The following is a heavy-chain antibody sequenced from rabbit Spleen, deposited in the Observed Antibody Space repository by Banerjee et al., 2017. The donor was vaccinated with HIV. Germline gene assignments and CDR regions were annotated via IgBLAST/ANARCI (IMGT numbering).Heavy chain of an antibody. V-gene: IGHV1S40*01. CDR1: GFSFNSGYD. D-gene: IGHD2-1*01. CDR3: ARGSATMTMVITGYYFNL. Sequence: QSLEESGGGLVKPGASLTLTCKASGFSFNSGYDMCWVRQAPGKGLEWIACIDAGNSGSTVYASWAKGRFTISKTSSTTVTLQMTSLTAADTATYFCARGSATMTMVITGYYFNLWGQGTLVTVS. J-gene: IGHJ4*01. CDR2: IDAGNSGST.